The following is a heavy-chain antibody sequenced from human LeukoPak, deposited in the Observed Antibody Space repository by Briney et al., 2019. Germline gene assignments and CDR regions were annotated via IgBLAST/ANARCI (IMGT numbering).Heavy chain of an antibody. V-gene: IGHV3-64*01. Sequence: GSLRLSCAASGFTFSSYAMHWVRQAPGKGLEYVSAISSNGGSTYYANSVKGRFTISRDNSKNTLYLQMGSLRAEDMAVYYCARGAGKELRYFDWLFDYWGQGTLVTVSS. CDR1: GFTFSSYA. CDR2: ISSNGGST. D-gene: IGHD3-9*01. CDR3: ARGAGKELRYFDWLFDY. J-gene: IGHJ4*02.